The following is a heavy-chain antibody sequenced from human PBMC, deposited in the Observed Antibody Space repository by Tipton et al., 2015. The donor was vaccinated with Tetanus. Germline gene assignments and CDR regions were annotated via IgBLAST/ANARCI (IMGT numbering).Heavy chain of an antibody. Sequence: SLRLSCAASGFTFSYYAIHWVRQAPGKGLEWVAVTSYDGSNKGYADYVKGRFTISRDNAKNSLYLQMNSLRAEDTAVYSCARGMAEASNCGGDCYSDYWGQGTLVTVSS. CDR1: GFTFSYYA. CDR2: TSYDGSNK. J-gene: IGHJ4*02. D-gene: IGHD2-21*02. V-gene: IGHV3-30-3*01. CDR3: ARGMAEASNCGGDCYSDY.